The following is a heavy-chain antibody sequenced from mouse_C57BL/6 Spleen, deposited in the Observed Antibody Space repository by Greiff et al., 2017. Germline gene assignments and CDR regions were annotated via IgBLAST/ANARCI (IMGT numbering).Heavy chain of an antibody. CDR1: GYTFTDYN. Sequence: EVKLMESGPELVKPGASVKIPCKASGYTFTDYNMDWVKQSHGKSLEWIGDINPNNGGTIYNQKFKGKATLTVDKSSSTAYMELRSLTSEDTAVYYCARSSTVWADYWGQGTSVTVSS. J-gene: IGHJ4*01. D-gene: IGHD1-1*01. CDR3: ARSSTVWADY. CDR2: INPNNGGT. V-gene: IGHV1-18*01.